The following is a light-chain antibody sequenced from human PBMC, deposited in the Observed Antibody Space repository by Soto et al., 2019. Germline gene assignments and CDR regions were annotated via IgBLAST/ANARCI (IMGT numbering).Light chain of an antibody. J-gene: IGLJ2*01. CDR3: QAWDSSQGV. CDR2: QDN. Sequence: SYELTQPPSVSVSPGQTASITCSGDKLGDRYACWYQQKPDQSPVLVIYQDNKRPSGIPERFSGSNSGITATLTISGTQAMDEADYYCQAWDSSQGVFGGGTKLTVL. V-gene: IGLV3-1*01. CDR1: KLGDRY.